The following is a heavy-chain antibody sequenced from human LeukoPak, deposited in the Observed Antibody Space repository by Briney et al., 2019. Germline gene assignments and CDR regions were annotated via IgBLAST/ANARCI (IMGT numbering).Heavy chain of an antibody. Sequence: GGSLRLSCAASGFTFSNDWMHWVRRAPGKGLVWVSRINSDGSSISYADSVKGRFTISRDNAKNSLYLQMNSLRAEDTAVYYCASAGYYYYYMDVWGKGTTVTISS. V-gene: IGHV3-74*01. J-gene: IGHJ6*03. CDR3: ASAGYYYYYMDV. CDR2: INSDGSSI. CDR1: GFTFSNDW.